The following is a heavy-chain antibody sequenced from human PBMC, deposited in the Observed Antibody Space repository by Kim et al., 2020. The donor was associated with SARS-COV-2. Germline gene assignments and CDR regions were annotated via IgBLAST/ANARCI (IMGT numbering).Heavy chain of an antibody. D-gene: IGHD6-13*01. V-gene: IGHV1-8*01. CDR3: ARITAAGRSSFYFGLDV. J-gene: IGHJ6*02. Sequence: ASVKVSCKASGYTFSSYDINWVRQGTGQGLEWMGSMSPNSGNTDYAEKFQGRVTMTRDTSTATASMELSSLRYEDTAVYYCARITAAGRSSFYFGLDVWG. CDR1: GYTFSSYD. CDR2: MSPNSGNT.